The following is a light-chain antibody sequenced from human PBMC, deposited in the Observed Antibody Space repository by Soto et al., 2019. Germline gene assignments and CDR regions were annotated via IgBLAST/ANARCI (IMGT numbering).Light chain of an antibody. J-gene: IGLJ1*01. CDR1: SSDIGDYNY. Sequence: QSALTQPASVSGSPGQSITISCTGTSSDIGDYNYVSWYQQHPGKAPKLMIYEVSNRPSGISNLFSGSKSGNTASLTISGLQADDEADYYCSSYTSTSSYVFGTGTKLTVL. CDR3: SSYTSTSSYV. CDR2: EVS. V-gene: IGLV2-14*01.